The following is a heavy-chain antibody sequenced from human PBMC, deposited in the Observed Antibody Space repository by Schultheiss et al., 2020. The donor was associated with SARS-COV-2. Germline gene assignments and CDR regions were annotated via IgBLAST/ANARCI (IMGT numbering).Heavy chain of an antibody. CDR3: AKDPSSGSSGP. J-gene: IGHJ5*02. V-gene: IGHV3-66*01. Sequence: GGSLRLSCAASGFTFSNAWMNWVRQAPGKGLEWVSVIYSGGSTYYADSVKGRFTISRDNSKNTLYLQMNSLRAEDTAVYYCAKDPSSGSSGPWGQGTLVTVSS. CDR1: GFTFSNAW. D-gene: IGHD1-26*01. CDR2: IYSGGST.